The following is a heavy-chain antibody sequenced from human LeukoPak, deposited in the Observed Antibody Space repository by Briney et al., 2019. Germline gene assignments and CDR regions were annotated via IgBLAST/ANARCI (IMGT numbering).Heavy chain of an antibody. CDR2: IYYSGGT. D-gene: IGHD2-8*01. J-gene: IGHJ4*02. V-gene: IGHV4-59*11. CDR3: ARDLGYCTNGVCHTRFDY. CDR1: GGSISGHY. Sequence: SETLSLTCTVSGGSISGHYWSWIRQPPGKGLEWIGYIYYSGGTNYSPSLKSRVTISLDTSKNQFSLKLSSVTAADTAVYYCARDLGYCTNGVCHTRFDYWGQGTLVAVSS.